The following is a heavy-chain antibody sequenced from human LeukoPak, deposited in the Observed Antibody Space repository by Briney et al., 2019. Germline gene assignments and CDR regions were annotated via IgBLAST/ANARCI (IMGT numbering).Heavy chain of an antibody. CDR3: ARDSSGCYYYFDY. CDR1: GYTFTSYA. CDR2: INAGNGNT. J-gene: IGHJ4*02. V-gene: IGHV1-3*01. D-gene: IGHD3-22*01. Sequence: ASVTVSCKASGYTFTSYAMHWVRQAPGQRLEWMGWINAGNGNTKYSQKFQGRVTITRDTSASTAYMELSSLRSEDTAVYYCARDSSGCYYYFDYWGQGTLVTVSS.